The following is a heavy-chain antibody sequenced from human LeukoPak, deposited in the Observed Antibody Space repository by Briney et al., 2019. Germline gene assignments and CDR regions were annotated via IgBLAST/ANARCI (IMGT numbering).Heavy chain of an antibody. D-gene: IGHD2-2*01. CDR1: GGSFSGYY. CDR3: ARSKGPNCSSTSCRVPSYYYYGMDV. V-gene: IGHV4-34*01. CDR2: INHSGST. J-gene: IGHJ6*02. Sequence: PSETLSLTCAVYGGSFSGYYWSWIRQPPGKGLEWIGEINHSGSTNYNPSLKSRVTISVDTSKNQFSLKLSSVTAADTAMYYCARSKGPNCSSTSCRVPSYYYYGMDVWGQGTTVTVSS.